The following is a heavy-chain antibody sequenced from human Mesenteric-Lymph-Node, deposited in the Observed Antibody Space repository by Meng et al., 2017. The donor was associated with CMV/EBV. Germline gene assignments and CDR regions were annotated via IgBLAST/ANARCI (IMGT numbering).Heavy chain of an antibody. J-gene: IGHJ4*02. Sequence: FTFSSYWMHWVRRAPGKGLVWVSRINSDGSSTSYADSVKGRFTISRDNAKNTLYLRMNSLRAEDTAVYYCARLQLVLDSSSWKKPLDYWGQGTLVTVSS. CDR1: FTFSSYW. CDR3: ARLQLVLDSSSWKKPLDY. D-gene: IGHD6-13*01. V-gene: IGHV3-74*01. CDR2: INSDGSST.